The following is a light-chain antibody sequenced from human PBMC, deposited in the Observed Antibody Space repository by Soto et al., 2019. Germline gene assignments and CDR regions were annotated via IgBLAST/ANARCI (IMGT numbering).Light chain of an antibody. CDR2: WAS. CDR1: QNVLSSSNNKNY. J-gene: IGKJ4*01. Sequence: DIVMTQSPDSLALSLGERATINCKSSQNVLSSSNNKNYLAWYQHKPGQPPKLLIYWASTRESGVPDRFSGSGSGTDFTLTISRLEPEDFAVYYCQQYGSSPLTFGGGTKVDIK. V-gene: IGKV4-1*01. CDR3: QQYGSSPLT.